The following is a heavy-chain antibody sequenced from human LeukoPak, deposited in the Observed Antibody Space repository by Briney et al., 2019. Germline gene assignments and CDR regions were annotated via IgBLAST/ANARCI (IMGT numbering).Heavy chain of an antibody. V-gene: IGHV3-9*01. D-gene: IGHD3-10*01. CDR1: GFTFNIYE. Sequence: GGSLRLSCAASGFTFNIYEMNWVRQAPGKGLEWVSGISWNSGSIGYADSVKGRFTISRDNAKNSLYLQMNSLRAEDTAVYYCAREITMVRGVINRYYYHYMDVWGKGTTVTISS. CDR3: AREITMVRGVINRYYYHYMDV. J-gene: IGHJ6*03. CDR2: ISWNSGSI.